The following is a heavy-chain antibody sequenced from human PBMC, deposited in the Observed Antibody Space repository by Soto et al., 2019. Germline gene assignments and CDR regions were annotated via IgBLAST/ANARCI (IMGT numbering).Heavy chain of an antibody. CDR1: GFTFSSYA. D-gene: IGHD3-10*01. J-gene: IGHJ6*02. CDR2: ITYDGSNK. CDR3: ARVGGTKFVYYYYGMDV. Sequence: GGSLRLSCAASGFTFSSYAMHWVRQAPGKGLEWVAVITYDGSNKYYADSAKGRFTISRDNSKNTLYLQMNSLRAEDTAVYYCARVGGTKFVYYYYGMDVWGQGTTVTVSS. V-gene: IGHV3-30-3*01.